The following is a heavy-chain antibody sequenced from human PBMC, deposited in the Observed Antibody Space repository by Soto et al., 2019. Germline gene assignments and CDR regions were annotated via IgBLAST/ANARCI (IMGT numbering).Heavy chain of an antibody. J-gene: IGHJ4*02. CDR1: GDSVSSDSAA. CDR3: AGQHQWLDS. CDR2: TYYRSKWHN. D-gene: IGHD6-19*01. V-gene: IGHV6-1*01. Sequence: SQTLSLTCAISGDSVSSDSAACNWIRQAPSRGLEWLGRTYYRSKWHNDFAVSVKSRITIKPDTSKNQFSLQLNSVTPEDTAVYYCAGQHQWLDSWGQGTLVTV.